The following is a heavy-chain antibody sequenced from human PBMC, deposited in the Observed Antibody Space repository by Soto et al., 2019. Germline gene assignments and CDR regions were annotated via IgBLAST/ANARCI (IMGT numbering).Heavy chain of an antibody. CDR1: GFMFDNYA. Sequence: EVRLLESGGGSVPPGASARLSCLTSGFMFDNYAMSWVRQRPARGLEWVAAISGSGHATYYTQSVRGRVTISRDKSKKTVFLQMTNLRTADTAIYYCAKGRYFDSSGGCANYWGLGTLVTVSS. J-gene: IGHJ4*02. CDR3: AKGRYFDSSGGCANY. V-gene: IGHV3-23*01. CDR2: ISGSGHAT. D-gene: IGHD3-22*01.